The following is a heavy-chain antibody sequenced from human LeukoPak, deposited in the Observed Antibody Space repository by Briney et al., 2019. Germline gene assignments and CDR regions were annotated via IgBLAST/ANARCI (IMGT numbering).Heavy chain of an antibody. V-gene: IGHV3-66*01. Sequence: PGGSLRLSCAASGFTVSTNYMSWVRQAPGKGLEWVSVIYSGGSTDYADSVKGRFTISRDNSKNTLYLQMNSLRAEDTAVYYCARDRYGDYFDYWGQGNRVTVSS. J-gene: IGHJ4*02. D-gene: IGHD4-17*01. CDR2: IYSGGST. CDR1: GFTVSTNY. CDR3: ARDRYGDYFDY.